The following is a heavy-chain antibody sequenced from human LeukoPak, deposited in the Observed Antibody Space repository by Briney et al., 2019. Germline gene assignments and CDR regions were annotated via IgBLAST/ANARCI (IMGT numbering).Heavy chain of an antibody. CDR1: GGTFSSYA. V-gene: IGHV1-69*04. CDR3: AREGNTAMVNDAFDI. J-gene: IGHJ3*02. D-gene: IGHD5-18*01. Sequence: SVKVSCKASGGTFSSYAISWVRQAPGQGLEWMGRIIPILGIANYAQKFQGRVTITAGKSTSTAYMELSSLRSEDTAVYYCAREGNTAMVNDAFDIWGQGTMVTVSS. CDR2: IIPILGIA.